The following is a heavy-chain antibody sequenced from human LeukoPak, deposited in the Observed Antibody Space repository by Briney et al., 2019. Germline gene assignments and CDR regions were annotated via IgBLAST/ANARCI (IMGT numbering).Heavy chain of an antibody. CDR3: AKKIFQGWGFYFDY. Sequence: GGSLRLSCAASGFTFGRHWMSWVRQAPGKGLEWVAHMNQGGSETTNVDSVKGRFTISRDDAKNLVFLQMNSLRAEDTAVYYCAKKIFQGWGFYFDYWGPGTLVTVSS. J-gene: IGHJ4*02. CDR2: MNQGGSET. V-gene: IGHV3-7*03. CDR1: GFTFGRHW. D-gene: IGHD2-15*01.